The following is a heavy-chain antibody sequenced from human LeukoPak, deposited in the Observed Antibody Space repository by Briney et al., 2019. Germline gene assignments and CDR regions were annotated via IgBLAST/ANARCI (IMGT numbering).Heavy chain of an antibody. CDR1: GFTFSSYA. D-gene: IGHD5-12*01. J-gene: IGHJ4*02. Sequence: PGGSLRLSCAASGFTFSSYAMHWVRQAPGKGLEWVAVISYDGSNKYYADSVKGRFTISRDNSKNTLYLQMNSLRAEDTAVYYCARPLPTEYSGYEAPDYWGQGTLVTVSS. CDR2: ISYDGSNK. CDR3: ARPLPTEYSGYEAPDY. V-gene: IGHV3-30*04.